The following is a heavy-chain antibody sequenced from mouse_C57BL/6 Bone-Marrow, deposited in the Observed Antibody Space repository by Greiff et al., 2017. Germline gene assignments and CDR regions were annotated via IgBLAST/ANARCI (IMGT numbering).Heavy chain of an antibody. CDR1: GYTFTGYW. J-gene: IGHJ2*01. CDR3: ARFDYYGSSLYFDY. CDR2: ILPGSGST. Sequence: QVQLKESGAELMKPGASVKLSCKATGYTFTGYWIEWVKQRPGHGLEWIGEILPGSGSTHYNEKFKGKATFTADTYSKTAYMQLSSLTTEDSSIYYCARFDYYGSSLYFDYWGQGTTLTVSS. V-gene: IGHV1-9*01. D-gene: IGHD1-1*01.